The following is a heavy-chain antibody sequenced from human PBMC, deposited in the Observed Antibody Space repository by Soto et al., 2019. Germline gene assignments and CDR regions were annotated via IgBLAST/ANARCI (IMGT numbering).Heavy chain of an antibody. Sequence: QVQLVESGGGVVQPGRSLRLSCAASGFTFSSYGMHWVRQAPGKGLEWVAVISYDGSNKYYADSVKGRFTISRDNSKNTLYLQMNSLRAEDTAVYYCAKDYTGYYYGMDVW. D-gene: IGHD3-16*01. CDR3: AKDYTGYYYGMDV. CDR2: ISYDGSNK. CDR1: GFTFSSYG. J-gene: IGHJ6*01. V-gene: IGHV3-30*18.